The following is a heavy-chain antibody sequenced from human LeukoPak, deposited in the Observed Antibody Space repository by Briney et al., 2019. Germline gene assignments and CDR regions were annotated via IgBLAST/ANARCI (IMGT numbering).Heavy chain of an antibody. Sequence: GGSLRLSCAASGFTFSNYSMNWVRQAPGKGLEWVSYISTSSTTIYYADSVKGRFTISRDNAKNSLYLQMNSLRAEDTAVYYCARDYGGASWGYWGQGTLVTVSS. CDR2: ISTSSTTI. CDR1: GFTFSNYS. J-gene: IGHJ4*02. CDR3: ARDYGGASWGY. D-gene: IGHD4-23*01. V-gene: IGHV3-48*04.